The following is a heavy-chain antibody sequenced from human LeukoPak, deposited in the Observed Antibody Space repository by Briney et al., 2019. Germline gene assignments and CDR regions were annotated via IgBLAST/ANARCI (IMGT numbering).Heavy chain of an antibody. CDR3: ATYSGVWDLLN. J-gene: IGHJ4*02. D-gene: IGHD1-26*01. CDR2: IYPGASDT. Sequence: GASLKISCKGSGYSFSNYWIGWVRQMPGKGLEWMGIIYPGASDTRYSPSFPGHVTISADNSISTAYLQWSSLKASDTAMYYCATYSGVWDLLNWGQGTLVAVSS. CDR1: GYSFSNYW. V-gene: IGHV5-51*01.